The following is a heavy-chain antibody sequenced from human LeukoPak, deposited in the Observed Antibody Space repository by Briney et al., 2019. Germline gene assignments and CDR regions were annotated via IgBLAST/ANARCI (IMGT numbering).Heavy chain of an antibody. V-gene: IGHV1-46*01. Sequence: GASVKVSCKASGYTFTSYYMHWVRQAPGQGLEWMGIINPSGGSTSYAQKFQGRVTMTRDTSTSTAYMELSSLRSEDTAVYYCARDRGDIVVPSLFDIWGQGTMVTVSS. CDR3: ARDRGDIVVPSLFDI. J-gene: IGHJ3*02. D-gene: IGHD2-15*01. CDR1: GYTFTSYY. CDR2: INPSGGST.